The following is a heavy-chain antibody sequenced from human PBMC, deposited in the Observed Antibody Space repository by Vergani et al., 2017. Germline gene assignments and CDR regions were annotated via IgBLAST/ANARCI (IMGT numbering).Heavy chain of an antibody. V-gene: IGHV4-61*02. CDR3: ARDLGGTGWGHWFDP. J-gene: IGHJ5*02. D-gene: IGHD4-23*01. CDR1: GGSISSGSYY. CDR2: IYTSGST. Sequence: QVQLQESGPGLVKPSQTLSLTCTVSGGSISSGSYYWSWIRQPAGKGLEWIGRIYTSGSTNYNPSLKSRVTISVDPSKNQFSLKLSSVTAADTAVYYCARDLGGTGWGHWFDPWGQGTMVTVSS.